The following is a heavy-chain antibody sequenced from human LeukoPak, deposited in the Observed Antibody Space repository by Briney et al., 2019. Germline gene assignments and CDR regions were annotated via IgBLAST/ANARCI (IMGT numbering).Heavy chain of an antibody. Sequence: SETLSLTCTVSGGSISSSSYYWGWIRQPPGKGLEWIGSIYYSGSTYYNPSLKSRVTISVDTSKNQFSLKLSSVTAADTAVYYCARVQYRFRYSGYDTPNWFDPWGQGTLVTVSS. CDR3: ARVQYRFRYSGYDTPNWFDP. V-gene: IGHV4-39*07. D-gene: IGHD5-12*01. CDR2: IYYSGST. CDR1: GGSISSSSYY. J-gene: IGHJ5*02.